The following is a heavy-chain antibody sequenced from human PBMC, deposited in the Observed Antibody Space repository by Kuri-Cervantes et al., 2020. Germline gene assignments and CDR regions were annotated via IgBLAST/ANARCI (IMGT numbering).Heavy chain of an antibody. J-gene: IGHJ3*02. CDR2: IYSGGST. D-gene: IGHD3-10*01. CDR3: AKDVSEYYGSGSYYNWFADAFDI. Sequence: GGSLRLSCTASGFTFTRHTMTWVRQAPGKGLEWVSVIYSGGSTYYADSVKGRFTISRDNSKNTLYLQMNSLRAEDTAVYYCAKDVSEYYGSGSYYNWFADAFDIWGQGTMVTVSS. CDR1: GFTFTRHT. V-gene: IGHV3-23*03.